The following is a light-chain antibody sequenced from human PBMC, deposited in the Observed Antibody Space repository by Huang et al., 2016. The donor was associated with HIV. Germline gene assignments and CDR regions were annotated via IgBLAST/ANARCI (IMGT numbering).Light chain of an antibody. V-gene: IGKV3-11*01. J-gene: IGKJ5*01. Sequence: EIVLTQSPATLSLSPGERATLSCRASQSVSRNLGWYQQKFGQAPRLFIYDASTRATGIPARVSGSGSGTNFTLTISSLEPEDCAVYYCQQCDTFGPGTRLEMK. CDR2: DAS. CDR3: QQCDT. CDR1: QSVSRN.